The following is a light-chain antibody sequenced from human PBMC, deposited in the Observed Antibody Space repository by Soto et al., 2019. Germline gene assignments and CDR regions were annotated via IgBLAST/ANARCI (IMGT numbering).Light chain of an antibody. CDR2: LNRDGSH. Sequence: QPVLTQSPSASASLGASVNLTCTLRSNHITYDIAWHQLQPQKGPRYLMRLNRDGSHTKGDEIPDRFSGSSSGADRYLAISSLQSEYEADYFCQTWATGIQVFGGGTKLTVL. V-gene: IGLV4-69*01. CDR3: QTWATGIQV. CDR1: SNHITYD. J-gene: IGLJ3*02.